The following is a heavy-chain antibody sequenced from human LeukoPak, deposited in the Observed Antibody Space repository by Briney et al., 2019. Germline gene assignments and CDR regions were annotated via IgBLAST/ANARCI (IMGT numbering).Heavy chain of an antibody. CDR2: VRPTGYTT. CDR1: GFTLPYR. CDR3: TGKERRVVLFDY. D-gene: IGHD1-1*01. V-gene: IGHV3-23*01. Sequence: GGSLRLSCVVSGFTLPYRMSRGRQAPGKGLEVVSYVRPTGYTTSYSDSVKGRFTISRDNAKNTVFLQMDSLRADDTAVYYCTGKERRVVLFDYWGQGTLVTVSS. J-gene: IGHJ4*02.